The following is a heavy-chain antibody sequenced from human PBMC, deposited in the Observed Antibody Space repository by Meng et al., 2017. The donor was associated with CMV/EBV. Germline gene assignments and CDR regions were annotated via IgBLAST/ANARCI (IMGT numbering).Heavy chain of an antibody. J-gene: IGHJ6*02. D-gene: IGHD6-6*01. CDR3: ARGRGSSFSYYGMDV. V-gene: IGHV1-2*02. Sequence: ASVKVSCKASGYTFTGYYMHWVRQAPGQGLEWMGWINPNSGDTNYAQKFQGRVTMTRDTSISTAYMELSRLRSDDTAVYYCARGRGSSFSYYGMDVWGQGTTVTVSS. CDR2: INPNSGDT. CDR1: GYTFTGYY.